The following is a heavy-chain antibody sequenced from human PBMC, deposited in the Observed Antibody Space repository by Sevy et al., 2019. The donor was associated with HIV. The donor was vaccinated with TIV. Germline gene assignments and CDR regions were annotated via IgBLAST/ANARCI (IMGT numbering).Heavy chain of an antibody. D-gene: IGHD3-22*01. CDR3: AKDGADYYDSSGLVFDY. CDR1: GFTFSSYA. Sequence: GGSLRLSCAASGFTFSSYAMSWVRQAPGKGLEWVSAISGSGGSTYYADSVKGRFTMSRDNSKNTLYLQMNSRRAEDTAVYYCAKDGADYYDSSGLVFDYWGQGTLVTVSS. CDR2: ISGSGGST. J-gene: IGHJ4*02. V-gene: IGHV3-23*01.